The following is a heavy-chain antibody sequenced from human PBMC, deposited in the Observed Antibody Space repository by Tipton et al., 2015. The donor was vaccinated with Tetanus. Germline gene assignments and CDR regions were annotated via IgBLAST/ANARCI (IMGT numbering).Heavy chain of an antibody. CDR3: VRLSDYIWGRGGRVDY. V-gene: IGHV4-34*01. CDR2: INHSGST. Sequence: TLSLTCAVYGGSFSGYYWSWIRQPPGKGLEWIGEINHSGSTNYNPSLKSRVTMSLDTSKNQFSLKLTSVTAADTAVYYCVRLSDYIWGRGGRVDYWGQGTLVTVSS. D-gene: IGHD3-16*01. CDR1: GGSFSGYY. J-gene: IGHJ4*02.